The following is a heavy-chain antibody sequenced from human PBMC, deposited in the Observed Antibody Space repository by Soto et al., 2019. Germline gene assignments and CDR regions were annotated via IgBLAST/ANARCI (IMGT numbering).Heavy chain of an antibody. V-gene: IGHV3-74*01. CDR1: GFSLSPYW. CDR2: LSSDGCGA. J-gene: IGHJ4*02. Sequence: EVHLAESGGGSVQPGGSLRLSCAAYGFSLSPYWMHGVRQDPGRGREWVSLLSSDGCGAGYADSVKVRFFISRDISRNTLCLQMNSRSADDTAVYYCGGELAGPDYWGRCTSVTVSS. CDR3: GGELAGPDY. D-gene: IGHD3-10*01.